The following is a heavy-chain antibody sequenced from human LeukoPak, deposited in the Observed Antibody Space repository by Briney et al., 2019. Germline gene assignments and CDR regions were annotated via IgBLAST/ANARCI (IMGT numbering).Heavy chain of an antibody. Sequence: GGSLRLSCAASGFTFSSYAMSWARQAPGKGLEWVSVISGYGGSRYYADSVKGRFTISRDNSKNTLYLQMKSLRAEDTAVYYCAKDARVGATPGWYFDLWGRGTLVTVSS. CDR2: ISGYGGSR. V-gene: IGHV3-23*01. CDR1: GFTFSSYA. D-gene: IGHD1-26*01. J-gene: IGHJ2*01. CDR3: AKDARVGATPGWYFDL.